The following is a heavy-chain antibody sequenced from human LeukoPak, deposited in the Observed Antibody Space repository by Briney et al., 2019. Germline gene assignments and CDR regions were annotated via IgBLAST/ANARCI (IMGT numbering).Heavy chain of an antibody. CDR1: GFTFSSYG. Sequence: GGSLRLSCAASGFTFSSYGMSWVRQAPGKGLEWVSAISGSGGSTYYADSVKGRFTISRDNSKNTLYLQKNSLRAEDTAVYYCARADSSGYYGTLFDYWGQGTLVTVSS. CDR3: ARADSSGYYGTLFDY. V-gene: IGHV3-23*01. CDR2: ISGSGGST. D-gene: IGHD3-22*01. J-gene: IGHJ4*02.